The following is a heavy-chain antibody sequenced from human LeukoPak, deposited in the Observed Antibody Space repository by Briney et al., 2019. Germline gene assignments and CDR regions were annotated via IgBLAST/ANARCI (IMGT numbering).Heavy chain of an antibody. CDR1: GGSISSSSYY. J-gene: IGHJ6*03. CDR2: IYYSGST. Sequence: PSETLSLTCTVSGGSISSSSYYWGWIRQPPGKGLEWIGSIYYSGSTYYNPSLKSRVTISVDTSKNQFSLKLSSVTAADTAVYYCARDKRPIAAPYTRFEYYYYYYYMDVWGKGTTVTVSS. V-gene: IGHV4-39*07. D-gene: IGHD6-6*01. CDR3: ARDKRPIAAPYTRFEYYYYYYYMDV.